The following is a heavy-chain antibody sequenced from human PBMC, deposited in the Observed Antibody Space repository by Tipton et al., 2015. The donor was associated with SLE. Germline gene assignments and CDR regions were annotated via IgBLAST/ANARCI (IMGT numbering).Heavy chain of an antibody. V-gene: IGHV4-61*05. CDR2: IYTSGST. CDR1: GVFISSSSDY. CDR3: ARGAPSGYHFDC. D-gene: IGHD3-22*01. Sequence: TLSLTCTVSGVFISSSSDYWGWIRQPPGKGLEWIGFIYTSGSTNYNPSPKSRVTISVDTSKNQFSLTLSSVTAADTAVYYCARGAPSGYHFDCWGQGTLVTVSS. J-gene: IGHJ4*02.